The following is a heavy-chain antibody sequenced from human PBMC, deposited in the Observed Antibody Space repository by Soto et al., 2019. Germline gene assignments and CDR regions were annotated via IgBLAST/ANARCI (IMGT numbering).Heavy chain of an antibody. CDR1: GGSISSYY. Sequence: SETLSLTCAVSGGSISSYYWSWIRQPPRKGLEWIGYIYYSGSTIYNPTLKSRVTISVDTSKNQFSLKLSSVTAADTAVYYCARGKSDFWSGYYTSNSFDPWGQGTLVTVS. D-gene: IGHD3-3*01. V-gene: IGHV4-59*01. J-gene: IGHJ5*02. CDR3: ARGKSDFWSGYYTSNSFDP. CDR2: IYYSGST.